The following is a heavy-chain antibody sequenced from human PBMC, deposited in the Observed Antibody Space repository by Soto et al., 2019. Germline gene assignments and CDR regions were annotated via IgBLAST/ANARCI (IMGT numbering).Heavy chain of an antibody. CDR2: IYYSGST. D-gene: IGHD4-17*01. J-gene: IGHJ4*02. Sequence: QLQLQESGPGLVKPSETLSLTCTVSGGSISSSSYYWGWIRQPPGKGLEWIGSIYYSGSTYYNPSLKSRVTISVDTSKNQFSLKLSSVTAADTAVYYCARPQREDYGDYVGYYFDYWGQGTLVTVSS. CDR1: GGSISSSSYY. CDR3: ARPQREDYGDYVGYYFDY. V-gene: IGHV4-39*01.